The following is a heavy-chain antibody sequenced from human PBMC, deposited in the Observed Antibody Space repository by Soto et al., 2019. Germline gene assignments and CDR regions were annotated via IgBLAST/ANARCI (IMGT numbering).Heavy chain of an antibody. J-gene: IGHJ4*02. CDR1: GGSFSGYY. CDR2: INHSGST. D-gene: IGHD3-10*01. Sequence: SETLSLTCAVYGGSFSGYYWSWIRQPPGKGLEWIGEINHSGSTNYNPYLKSRVTISVDTSKNQFSLKLGSVTAADTAVYYCARDYYYGSGSYYNVFDYWGQGTLVTVSS. CDR3: ARDYYYGSGSYYNVFDY. V-gene: IGHV4-34*01.